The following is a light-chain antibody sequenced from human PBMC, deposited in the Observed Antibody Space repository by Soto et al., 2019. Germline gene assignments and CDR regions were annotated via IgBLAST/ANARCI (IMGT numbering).Light chain of an antibody. CDR3: QQHGQWPIT. J-gene: IGKJ5*01. CDR2: GIS. Sequence: EIVMTQSPATLSVSPGDRATLSCRASQSVNSNYSAWYQQKPGQAPRLLIYGISKRATDIPDRFSGSGSGTEFTLTISSLQPEDFATYYCQQHGQWPITFGQGTRLEIK. V-gene: IGKV3D-15*01. CDR1: QSVNSN.